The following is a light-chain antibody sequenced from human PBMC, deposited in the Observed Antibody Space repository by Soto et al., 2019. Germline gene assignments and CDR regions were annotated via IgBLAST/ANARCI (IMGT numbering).Light chain of an antibody. CDR2: GAT. V-gene: IGKV1-39*01. CDR3: QQSHSTPLT. Sequence: DIQMTQSPSSLSASVGDRVTITCRAGQYIADFLNWYQQTPGKPPKLLIFGATNLHIGVPSRFSGSGSGTEFTLTISSLHPEDSATYYCQQSHSTPLTFGGGTNLEI. J-gene: IGKJ4*01. CDR1: QYIADF.